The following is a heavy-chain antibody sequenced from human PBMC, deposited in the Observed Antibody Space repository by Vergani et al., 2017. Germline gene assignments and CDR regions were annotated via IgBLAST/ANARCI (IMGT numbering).Heavy chain of an antibody. CDR3: ARVNTETNGHLYYYYYMDV. D-gene: IGHD4-11*01. V-gene: IGHV4-34*01. CDR1: GGSFTSYD. J-gene: IGHJ6*03. Sequence: QVQLQQWGGRLLKPSETLSLTCVVNGGSFTSYDWTWIRQSPGEGLEWVGDIDHTGRPDYNPSLKSRLTMSVDKSRNQFSLTLNSVTATDTAIYFCARVNTETNGHLYYYYYMDVWGQGTAVTVS. CDR2: IDHTGRP.